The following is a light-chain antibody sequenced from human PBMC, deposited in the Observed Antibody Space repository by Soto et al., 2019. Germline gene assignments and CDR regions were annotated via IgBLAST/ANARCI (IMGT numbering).Light chain of an antibody. V-gene: IGKV1-5*01. CDR3: HQYSSYWT. J-gene: IGKJ1*01. CDR1: QSISNW. Sequence: DIPLPQSPSTLPAPVGDRVTITCRASQSISNWLAWYHQKPGTAPKLLIYHASTLESGVPSRFSGSGSGTEFTLTISSLQPDDFATYFCHQYSSYWTFGQGTKVDIK. CDR2: HAS.